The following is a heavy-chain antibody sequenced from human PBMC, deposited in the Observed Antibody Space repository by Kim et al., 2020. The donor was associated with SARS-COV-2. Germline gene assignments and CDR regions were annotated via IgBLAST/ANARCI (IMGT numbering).Heavy chain of an antibody. CDR3: AKGVSGVGFDY. Sequence: GGSLRLSCAASGFTFSSYTMRWVRQAPGKGLEWVSTIGPRGGSAYYYADSVKGRFTISRDNSKNTLYLQMNSLRVEDTAMYYCAKGVSGVGFDYWGQGT. CDR2: IGPRGGSAY. CDR1: GFTFSSYT. V-gene: IGHV3-23*01. D-gene: IGHD6-19*01. J-gene: IGHJ4*03.